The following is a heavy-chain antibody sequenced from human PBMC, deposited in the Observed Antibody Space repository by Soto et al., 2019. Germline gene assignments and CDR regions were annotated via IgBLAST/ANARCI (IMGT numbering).Heavy chain of an antibody. J-gene: IGHJ5*02. CDR3: AKWSGFGDA. CDR1: GFTLSSNS. CDR2: ISNDGSTT. V-gene: IGHV3-23*01. Sequence: GGSLRLSCAASGFTLSSNSMAWVRHAPGKRLQWVSGISNDGSTTFYIDSVRGRFTISRDTSTNTLYLQMDSLRVEDTAVYFCAKWSGFGDAWGQGTLVTVSS. D-gene: IGHD3-10*01.